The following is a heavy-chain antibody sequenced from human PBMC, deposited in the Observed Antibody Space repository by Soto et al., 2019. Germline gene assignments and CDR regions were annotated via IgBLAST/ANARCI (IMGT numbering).Heavy chain of an antibody. CDR3: ARDPSYYGMDV. V-gene: IGHV1-3*01. CDR2: INAGNGNT. Sequence: ASVKVSCKASGYTFTSYAMHWVRQAPGQRLEWMGWINAGNGNTKYSQKFQGRVTVTRDTSASTAYMELSSLRSEDTAVYYCARDPSYYGMDVWGQGTTVTVSS. CDR1: GYTFTSYA. J-gene: IGHJ6*02.